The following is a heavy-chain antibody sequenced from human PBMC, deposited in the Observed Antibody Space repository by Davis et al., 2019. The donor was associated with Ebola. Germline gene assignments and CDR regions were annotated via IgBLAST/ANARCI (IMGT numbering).Heavy chain of an antibody. CDR2: ISFDGTIT. Sequence: PGGSLRLSCTASGFTFSSYWMNWVRQGPGKGLEWLAVISFDGTITKYADSVKGRLTISRDNSNNTLFLHMSRLRAEDTAMYYCAKDERFLENFLPYYMDIWGEGTTVTVFS. CDR3: AKDERFLENFLPYYMDI. CDR1: GFTFSSYW. V-gene: IGHV3-30*18. J-gene: IGHJ6*03. D-gene: IGHD3-3*01.